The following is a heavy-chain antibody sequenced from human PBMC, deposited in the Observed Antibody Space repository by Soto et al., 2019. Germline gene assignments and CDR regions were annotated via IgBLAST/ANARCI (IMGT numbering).Heavy chain of an antibody. CDR1: GFTFSSYA. V-gene: IGHV3-23*01. J-gene: IGHJ6*02. CDR2: ISGSGGST. Sequence: GGSLRLSCATSGFTFSSYAMSWVRQAPGKGLEWVSAISGSGGSTYYADSVKGRFTISRDNSKNTLYLQMNSLRAEDTAVYYCAKGFSGXITRRYYGMDVWGQGTKVTVYS. D-gene: IGHD3-16*01. CDR3: AKGFSGXITRRYYGMDV.